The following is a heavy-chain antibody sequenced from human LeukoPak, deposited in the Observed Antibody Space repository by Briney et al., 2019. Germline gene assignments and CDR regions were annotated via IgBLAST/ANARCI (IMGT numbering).Heavy chain of an antibody. CDR1: GFTFDDYG. V-gene: IGHV3-23*01. J-gene: IGHJ3*02. CDR3: AKNREYYDSSGYPDAFDI. CDR2: ISGSGGST. Sequence: PGGSLRLSCAASGFTFDDYGVSWVRQAPGKGLEWVSAISGSGGSTYYADSVKGRFTISRDNSKNTLYLQMNSLRAEDTAVYYCAKNREYYDSSGYPDAFDIWGQGTMVTVSS. D-gene: IGHD3-22*01.